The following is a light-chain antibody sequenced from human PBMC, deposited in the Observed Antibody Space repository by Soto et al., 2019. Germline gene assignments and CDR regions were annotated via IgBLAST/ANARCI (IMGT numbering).Light chain of an antibody. CDR1: SSNIGAGYD. CDR2: GNS. V-gene: IGLV1-40*01. Sequence: QSVLTQPPSVSGAPGQRVTISCTGSSSNIGAGYDVHWYQQLPGTAPKLLIYGNSNRPSGVPDRFSGSKSGTSASLAITGLLAEDGADSCRQSYDISLSGWVFGGGTKLTVL. CDR3: QSYDISLSGWV. J-gene: IGLJ3*02.